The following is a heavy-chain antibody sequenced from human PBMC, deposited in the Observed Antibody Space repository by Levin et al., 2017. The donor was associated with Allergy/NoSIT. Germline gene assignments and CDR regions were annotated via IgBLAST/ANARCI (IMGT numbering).Heavy chain of an antibody. CDR1: GYAFTSYG. CDR2: INTDNANT. J-gene: IGHJ6*02. D-gene: IGHD6-19*01. V-gene: IGHV1-18*01. Sequence: ASVKVSCKASGYAFTSYGISWVRQAPGQGLEWMGWINTDNANTNYAQKVQGRVTMTTDTSTTTAYMELRSLRSDDTAVYYCGRGDVYRSGWYGDYYYGMDVWGQGTTVTVSS. CDR3: GRGDVYRSGWYGDYYYGMDV.